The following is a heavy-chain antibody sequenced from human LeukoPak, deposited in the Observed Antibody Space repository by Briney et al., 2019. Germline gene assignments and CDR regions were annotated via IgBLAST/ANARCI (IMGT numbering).Heavy chain of an antibody. CDR1: GYTFTSYG. D-gene: IGHD3-22*01. CDR3: ARDERYDSSGYPFDY. J-gene: IGHJ4*02. CDR2: INPNSGDA. V-gene: IGHV1-2*02. Sequence: ASVKVSCKASGYTFTSYGISWVRQAPGQGLEWMGCINPNSGDANYAQKFQGRVTMTRDTSISTAYMELSRLRSDDTAVYYCARDERYDSSGYPFDYWGQGTLVTVSS.